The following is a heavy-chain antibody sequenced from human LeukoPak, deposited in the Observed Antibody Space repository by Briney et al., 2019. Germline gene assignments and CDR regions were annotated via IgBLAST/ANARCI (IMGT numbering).Heavy chain of an antibody. CDR1: GGSVSSYY. J-gene: IGHJ4*02. Sequence: SETLSPTCSVSGGSVSSYYWSWIRQSPGKGLEWIGYIHNSGRTNYNPSLKSRVTGFVDTSKNQVSLRLSSVTAADTAVYYCARHGTISSESYFDYWGQGALVTVSS. CDR3: ARHGTISSESYFDY. V-gene: IGHV4-59*08. CDR2: IHNSGRT. D-gene: IGHD1-14*01.